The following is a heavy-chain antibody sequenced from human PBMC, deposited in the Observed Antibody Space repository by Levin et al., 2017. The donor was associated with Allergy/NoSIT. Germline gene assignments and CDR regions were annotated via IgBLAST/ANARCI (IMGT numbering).Heavy chain of an antibody. CDR2: IKSKGDGGTA. D-gene: IGHD2-8*01. CDR1: GLNFTDAW. V-gene: IGHV3-15*01. J-gene: IGHJ4*02. Sequence: GGSLRLSCAASGLNFTDAWMSWVRQAPGKGLEWVGRIKSKGDGGTADYAATVKYRFTSTRADSKLTLYLQMNSLKIDDTADYYCRGLWVYWGQGTLVTVSS. CDR3: RGLWVY.